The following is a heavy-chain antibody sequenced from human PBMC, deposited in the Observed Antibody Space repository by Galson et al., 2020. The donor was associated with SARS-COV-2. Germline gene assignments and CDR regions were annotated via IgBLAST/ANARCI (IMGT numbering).Heavy chain of an antibody. V-gene: IGHV3-21*01. CDR3: ARDLTTVTSISFDY. D-gene: IGHD4-17*01. CDR1: GFTFSSYS. CDR2: ISSSSSYI. J-gene: IGHJ4*02. Sequence: GGSLRLSCAASGFTFSSYSMNWVRQAPGKGLEWVSSISSSSSYIYYADSVKGRFTISRDNAKNLLYLQMNSLRAEDMAVYYCARDLTTVTSISFDYWGQGTLVTVSS.